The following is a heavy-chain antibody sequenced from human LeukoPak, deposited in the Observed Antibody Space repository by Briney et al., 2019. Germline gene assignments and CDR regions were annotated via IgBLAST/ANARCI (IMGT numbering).Heavy chain of an antibody. CDR3: AKIQLWLGNAFDI. D-gene: IGHD5-18*01. V-gene: IGHV4-39*01. CDR2: IYYSGST. Sequence: SETLSLTCTVSGGSISSSSYYWGWIRQPPGKGLEWIGSIYYSGSTYYNPSLKSRVTISVDTSKNQFSLKLSSVTAADTAVYYCAKIQLWLGNAFDIWGQGTMVTVSS. CDR1: GGSISSSSYY. J-gene: IGHJ3*02.